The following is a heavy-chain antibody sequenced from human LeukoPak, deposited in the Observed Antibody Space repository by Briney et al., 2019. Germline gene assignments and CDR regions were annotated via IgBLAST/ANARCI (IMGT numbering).Heavy chain of an antibody. J-gene: IGHJ6*03. CDR3: VKEGEMGQNYYGSGRYYYYMDV. D-gene: IGHD3-10*01. V-gene: IGHV3-9*01. CDR2: INWNSGTI. CDR1: GFTFDDFA. Sequence: PGRSLRLSCAASGFTFDDFAMHWVRQAPGKGLEWVSGINWNSGTIAYAVSVKGRFTISRDNAKNSLYLQMNSLRADDTALYYCVKEGEMGQNYYGSGRYYYYMDVWGKGTMVTLSS.